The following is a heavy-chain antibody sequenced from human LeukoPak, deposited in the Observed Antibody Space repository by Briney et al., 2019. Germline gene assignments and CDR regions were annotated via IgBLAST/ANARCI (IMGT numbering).Heavy chain of an antibody. D-gene: IGHD1-26*01. V-gene: IGHV3-7*05. J-gene: IGHJ4*02. CDR3: ARDKSVGATPFDY. CDR1: GFTFSSNG. Sequence: GRSLRLSCAASGFTFSSNGMHWVRQAPGKGLERVANMKQDGSEKYYVDSVKGRFTISRDNAKNSLYLQMNSLRAEDTAVYYCARDKSVGATPFDYWGQGTLVTVSS. CDR2: MKQDGSEK.